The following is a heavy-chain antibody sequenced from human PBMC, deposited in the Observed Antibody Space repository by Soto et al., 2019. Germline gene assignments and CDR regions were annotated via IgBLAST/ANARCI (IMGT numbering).Heavy chain of an antibody. V-gene: IGHV4-31*03. CDR3: ARAAGDITIEAEGDY. CDR2: IYYSGST. CDR1: GGSISSGDYY. J-gene: IGHJ4*02. Sequence: PSETLSLTCTVSGGSISSGDYYWSWIRQHPGKGLEWIGYIYYSGSTYYNPSLKSRVTISVDTSKNQFSLKLSSVTAADTAVYYCARAAGDITIEAEGDYWGQGTLVTVSS. D-gene: IGHD3-9*01.